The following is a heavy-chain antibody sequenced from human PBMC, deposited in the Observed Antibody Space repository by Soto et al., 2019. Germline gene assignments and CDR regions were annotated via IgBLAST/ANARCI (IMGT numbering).Heavy chain of an antibody. CDR3: AKGSIEYSASVDN. CDR2: ISARGGSS. Sequence: DVQLLESGGGLVQPGGSLRPSCAASGFSFSSYAMVWVRQAPGKGLEWVAVISARGGSSYFADSAKCRFTLSRDNSKDVLSLEMNSLRAEDTAIYFCAKGSIEYSASVDNWGQGTLVVVSS. J-gene: IGHJ4*02. CDR1: GFSFSSYA. D-gene: IGHD5-12*01. V-gene: IGHV3-23*01.